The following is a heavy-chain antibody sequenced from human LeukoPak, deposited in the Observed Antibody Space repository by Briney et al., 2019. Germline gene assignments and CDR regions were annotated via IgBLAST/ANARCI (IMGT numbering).Heavy chain of an antibody. J-gene: IGHJ6*02. Sequence: GGSLRLSCAASGFTFDDYGMSWVRQAPGKGLEWVSGMNWNGVSTGCADPVKGRFTISRDNAKNSLFLQMNSLRAEDTAFYYCAREGYCSTTSCAYAMDVWGQGTTVTVSS. V-gene: IGHV3-20*04. D-gene: IGHD2-2*01. CDR3: AREGYCSTTSCAYAMDV. CDR2: MNWNGVST. CDR1: GFTFDDYG.